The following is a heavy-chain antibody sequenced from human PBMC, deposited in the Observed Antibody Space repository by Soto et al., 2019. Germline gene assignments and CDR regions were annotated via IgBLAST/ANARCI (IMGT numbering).Heavy chain of an antibody. V-gene: IGHV1-18*01. CDR2: ISAYNGNT. CDR1: GYTFTSYG. D-gene: IGHD1-26*01. CDR3: ARDRGSYALDY. J-gene: IGHJ4*02. Sequence: QVQLVQSGAEVKKPGASVKVYCKASGYTFTSYGISWVRQAPGQVLEWMGWISAYNGNTNYAQKLQGRVTMTTDTSTSTADMELRSLRTDDTVVYYCARDRGSYALDYWCQGTLVTVSS.